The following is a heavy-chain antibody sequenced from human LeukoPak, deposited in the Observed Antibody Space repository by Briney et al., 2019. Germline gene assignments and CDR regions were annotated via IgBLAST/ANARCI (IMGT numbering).Heavy chain of an antibody. V-gene: IGHV1-69*05. CDR3: ARDGPIVGATRDAFDI. CDR2: IIPIFGTA. J-gene: IGHJ3*02. CDR1: GGTFTSYA. D-gene: IGHD1-26*01. Sequence: SVKVSCKASGGTFTSYAISWVRQAPGQGLEWMGGIIPIFGTANYAQKFQGRVTITTDESTSTAYMELSSLRSEDTAVYYCARDGPIVGATRDAFDIWGQGTMVTVSS.